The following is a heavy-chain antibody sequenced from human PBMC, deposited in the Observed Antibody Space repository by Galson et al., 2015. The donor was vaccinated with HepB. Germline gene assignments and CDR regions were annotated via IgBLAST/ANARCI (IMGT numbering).Heavy chain of an antibody. Sequence: SLRLSCAASGFTFSSYSMNWVRQAPGKGLEWVGFIRSKAYGGTTEYAASVKGRFTISRDDSKSIAYLQMNSLKTEDTAVYYCTRGYYYDSSGYYYVGYSQHWGQGTLVTVSS. CDR2: IRSKAYGGTT. J-gene: IGHJ1*01. CDR1: GFTFSSYS. CDR3: TRGYYYDSSGYYYVGYSQH. D-gene: IGHD3-22*01. V-gene: IGHV3-49*04.